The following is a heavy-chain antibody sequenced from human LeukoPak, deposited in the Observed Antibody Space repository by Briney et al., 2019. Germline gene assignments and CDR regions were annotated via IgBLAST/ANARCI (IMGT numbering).Heavy chain of an antibody. CDR3: AKAGGQVWNYCYFDL. J-gene: IGHJ2*01. CDR1: GFTFSTYY. Sequence: GRSLRLSCAASGFTFSTYYMSWVRQAPGKGLEWVSNIGDRATTKYYTGTVKARFTTSRDNSQNTLYRQMNSLRVEDTAVYYCAKAGGQVWNYCYFDLWGRGTLVTASS. D-gene: IGHD3-16*01. V-gene: IGHV3-23*01. CDR2: IGDRATTK.